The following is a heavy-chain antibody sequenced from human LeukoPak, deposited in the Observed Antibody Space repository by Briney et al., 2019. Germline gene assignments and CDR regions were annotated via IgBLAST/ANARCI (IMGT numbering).Heavy chain of an antibody. CDR2: IYYSGST. CDR3: AREGNVGSSGYLCY. Sequence: SETLSLTGTVSGGSISSYYWSWIRQPPGKGLEWIGYIYYSGSTNYNPSLKSRVTISVDTSKNQFSLKLSSVTAADTAVYYCAREGNVGSSGYLCYWGQGTLVTVSS. CDR1: GGSISSYY. J-gene: IGHJ4*02. D-gene: IGHD3-22*01. V-gene: IGHV4-59*01.